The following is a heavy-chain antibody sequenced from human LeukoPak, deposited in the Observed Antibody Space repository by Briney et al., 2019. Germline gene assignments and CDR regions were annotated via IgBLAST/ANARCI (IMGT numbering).Heavy chain of an antibody. D-gene: IGHD4-23*01. J-gene: IGHJ4*02. Sequence: GGSLRLSCAASGFTFSNAWMHWVRQAPGKGLEWVAVISYDGSNKYYADSVKGRFTISRDNSKNTLYLQMNSLRAEDTAVYYCARDEIYGGTDYWGQGTLVTVSS. CDR3: ARDEIYGGTDY. CDR1: GFTFSNAW. CDR2: ISYDGSNK. V-gene: IGHV3-30-3*01.